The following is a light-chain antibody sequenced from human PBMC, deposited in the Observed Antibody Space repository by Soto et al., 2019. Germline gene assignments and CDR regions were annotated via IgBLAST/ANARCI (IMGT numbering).Light chain of an antibody. CDR2: ANT. CDR3: QSYDSSLSGYV. J-gene: IGLJ1*01. Sequence: QSVLTQPPSVSGAPGQRVTISRTGSSSNIGAGYDVHWYQQLPGTAPKLVIYANTNRPSGVPDRFSGSKSGTSASLAITGLRAEDEADYYCQSYDSSLSGYVFGTGTKVTVL. CDR1: SSNIGAGYD. V-gene: IGLV1-40*01.